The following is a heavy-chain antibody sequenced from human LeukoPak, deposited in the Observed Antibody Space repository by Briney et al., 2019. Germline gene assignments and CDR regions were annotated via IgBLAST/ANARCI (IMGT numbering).Heavy chain of an antibody. J-gene: IGHJ4*02. Sequence: PWETLSLTCTVSGASISSYYWSWIRQPPGKGLEWIGYIYYRGSTNYNPSLKSRVTISVDTSKNQCSLKLSSVTAADTALYYCASSLDSSGCYYGVYWGQGTLVTVSS. CDR3: ASSLDSSGCYYGVY. V-gene: IGHV4-59*01. CDR2: IYYRGST. CDR1: GASISSYY. D-gene: IGHD6-19*01.